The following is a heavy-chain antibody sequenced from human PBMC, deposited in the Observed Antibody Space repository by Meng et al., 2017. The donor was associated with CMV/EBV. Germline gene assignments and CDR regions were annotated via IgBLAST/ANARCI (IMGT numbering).Heavy chain of an antibody. CDR2: ISASTGTT. CDR3: ARYQFDSSGYYRRFDY. D-gene: IGHD3-3*01. J-gene: IGHJ4*02. V-gene: IGHV1-18*01. Sequence: ASVKVSCKASGYNFANYAISWVRQAPGQGLEWMAWISASTGTTIYAQEFQGRVSMTTDTSTATAYLDMRNLRSDDTAVYYCARYQFDSSGYYRRFDYWGQGVLVTVSS. CDR1: GYNFANYA.